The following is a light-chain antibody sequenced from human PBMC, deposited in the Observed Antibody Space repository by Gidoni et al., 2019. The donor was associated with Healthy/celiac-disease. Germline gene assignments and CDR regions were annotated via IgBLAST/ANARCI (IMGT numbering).Light chain of an antibody. Sequence: EIVLPQSPGTLSLSPGERATLSCRASQSVSSSYLAWYQQKPGQAPRLLIYGASSRATGIPDRFSGSGSVTDFTLTISRLEPEDFAVYYCQQYGSSSGTFGQGTKLEIK. V-gene: IGKV3-20*01. CDR1: QSVSSSY. J-gene: IGKJ2*01. CDR3: QQYGSSSGT. CDR2: GAS.